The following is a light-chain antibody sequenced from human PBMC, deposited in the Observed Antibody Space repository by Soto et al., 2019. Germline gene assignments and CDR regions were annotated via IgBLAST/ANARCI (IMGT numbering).Light chain of an antibody. CDR1: HNDIGTYDY. CDR2: GVT. V-gene: IGLV2-14*03. Sequence: QSVLTQPTSVSGSPGQSITISCTGNHNDIGTYDYVSWYQQHPGRAPRLLIYGVTTRPSGISDRFSASKSGLTASLTISGLQPEDKADYYCSSFTSDRIYVFGPGTKLTVL. CDR3: SSFTSDRIYV. J-gene: IGLJ1*01.